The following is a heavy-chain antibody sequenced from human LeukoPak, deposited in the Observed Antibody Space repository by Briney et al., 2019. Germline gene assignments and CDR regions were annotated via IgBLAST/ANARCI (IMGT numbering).Heavy chain of an antibody. J-gene: IGHJ4*02. CDR2: ISASDGTT. Sequence: GGSLRLSCAASGFTFSSYSMNWVRQAPGQGLEWLSTISASDGTTYYADSVRGRFTISRDNSKNTLYLQMNSLRAEDTAVYYCANSAAAGLLLFDYWGQGTLVTVSS. CDR1: GFTFSSYS. D-gene: IGHD6-13*01. V-gene: IGHV3-23*01. CDR3: ANSAAAGLLLFDY.